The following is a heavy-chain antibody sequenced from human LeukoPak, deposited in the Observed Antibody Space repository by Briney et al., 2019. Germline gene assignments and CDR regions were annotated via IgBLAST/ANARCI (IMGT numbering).Heavy chain of an antibody. Sequence: GGSLRLSCAASGFTFSSYSMNWVRQAPGKGLEWVSYISSSGSTIYYADSVKGRFTISRDNAKNSLYLQMNSLRAEDTAVYYCARDKRSYGFDYWGQGTLVTVSS. V-gene: IGHV3-48*04. D-gene: IGHD3-16*01. J-gene: IGHJ4*02. CDR3: ARDKRSYGFDY. CDR2: ISSSGSTI. CDR1: GFTFSSYS.